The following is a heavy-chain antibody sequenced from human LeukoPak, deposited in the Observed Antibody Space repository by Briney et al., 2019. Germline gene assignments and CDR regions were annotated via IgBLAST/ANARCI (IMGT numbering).Heavy chain of an antibody. Sequence: SETLSLTCTVSGGSISSSSHSWGWIRQPPGRGLEWTGSIYYTGRTYYNPSLKSRVTISVDTSKNQFSLKLTSVTAADTAVYYCARGISSYGYIFAYWGQGTLVTVSS. CDR3: ARGISSYGYIFAY. D-gene: IGHD5-18*01. J-gene: IGHJ4*02. CDR1: GGSISSSSHS. V-gene: IGHV4-39*07. CDR2: IYYTGRT.